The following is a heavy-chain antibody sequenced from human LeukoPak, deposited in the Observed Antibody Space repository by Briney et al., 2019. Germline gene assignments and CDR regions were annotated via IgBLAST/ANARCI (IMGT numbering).Heavy chain of an antibody. Sequence: GGSLRLSCAASGFTFSSYAMSWVRQAPGKGLEWVSGISWNSGNIGYADSVKGRFTISRDNAKNSLYLQMNSLRAEDTALYYCAKDSSYYYGSGSYGFDYWGQGTLVTVSS. J-gene: IGHJ4*02. V-gene: IGHV3-9*01. CDR1: GFTFSSYA. D-gene: IGHD3-10*01. CDR3: AKDSSYYYGSGSYGFDY. CDR2: ISWNSGNI.